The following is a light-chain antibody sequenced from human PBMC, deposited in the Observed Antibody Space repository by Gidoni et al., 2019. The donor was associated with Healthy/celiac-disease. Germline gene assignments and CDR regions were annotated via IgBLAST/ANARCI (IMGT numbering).Light chain of an antibody. CDR1: NIGSKS. Sequence: SYVLTQPPSVSVAPGKTARITCGGNNIGSKSVHWYQQKPGQAPVLVIYYDSDRPSGIPERFSGSNSGNTATLTISRAEAGDEADYYCQVWDSSSDHPLFGTGTKVTVL. V-gene: IGLV3-21*04. CDR2: YDS. CDR3: QVWDSSSDHPL. J-gene: IGLJ1*01.